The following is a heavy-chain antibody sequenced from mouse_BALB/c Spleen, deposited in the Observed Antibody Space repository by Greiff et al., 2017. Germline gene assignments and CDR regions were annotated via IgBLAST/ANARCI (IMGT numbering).Heavy chain of an antibody. CDR1: GYTFTDYN. CDR2: ISPNNGGT. V-gene: IGHV1-18*01. J-gene: IGHJ3*01. Sequence: VQLQQSGPELVKPGASVKIPCKASGYTFTDYNMDWVKQSHGKSLEWIGDISPNNGGTIYNQKFKGKATLTVDKSSSTAYMELRSLTSEDTAVYYCAREDPAWFAYWGQGTLVTVSA. CDR3: AREDPAWFAY.